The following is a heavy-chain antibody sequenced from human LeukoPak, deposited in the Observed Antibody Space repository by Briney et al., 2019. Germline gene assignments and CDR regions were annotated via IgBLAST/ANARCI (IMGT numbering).Heavy chain of an antibody. Sequence: SETLSLTCTVSGYSISSGYYWGWIRQPPGKGLEWIGSIYHSGSTYYNPSLKSRVTMSVDTSKNQFSLKLNSVTAADTAVYYCARVRGSGSYPIDYWGQGTLVTVSS. J-gene: IGHJ4*02. CDR1: GYSISSGYY. D-gene: IGHD3-10*01. CDR3: ARVRGSGSYPIDY. V-gene: IGHV4-38-2*02. CDR2: IYHSGST.